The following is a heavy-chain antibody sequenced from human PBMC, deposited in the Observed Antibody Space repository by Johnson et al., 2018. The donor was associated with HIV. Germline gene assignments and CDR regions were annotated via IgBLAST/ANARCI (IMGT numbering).Heavy chain of an antibody. Sequence: QVQLVESGGGVVQPGGSLRLSCAASGFTFSSYAMHWVRQAPGKGLEWVADISYDGTNKYYADSVKGRFTISRDNSKNTLYLQMNSLRAEDTAVYYCAKEGRGGAFDIWGQGTMVTVSS. CDR3: AKEGRGGAFDI. J-gene: IGHJ3*02. D-gene: IGHD2-15*01. V-gene: IGHV3-30*19. CDR1: GFTFSSYA. CDR2: ISYDGTNK.